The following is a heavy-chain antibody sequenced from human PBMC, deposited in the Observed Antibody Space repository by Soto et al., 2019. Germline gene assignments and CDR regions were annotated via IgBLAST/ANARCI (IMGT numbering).Heavy chain of an antibody. Sequence: GGSLRLSCAASGFTFSSYAMNWVRQAPGKGLEWVSVISGSGDSTYYADSVKGRFTISRDNSKNTVYLQMNSLRAEDTAVYYCAKGDYGDYLYFDYWGQGTLVTVSS. D-gene: IGHD4-17*01. CDR3: AKGDYGDYLYFDY. J-gene: IGHJ4*02. CDR2: ISGSGDST. V-gene: IGHV3-23*01. CDR1: GFTFSSYA.